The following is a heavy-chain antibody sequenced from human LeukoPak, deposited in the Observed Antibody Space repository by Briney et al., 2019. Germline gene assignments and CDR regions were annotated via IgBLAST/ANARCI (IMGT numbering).Heavy chain of an antibody. D-gene: IGHD5-18*01. J-gene: IGHJ4*02. V-gene: IGHV4-59*01. CDR2: IYYSGST. CDR1: GGSISSYY. Sequence: SETLSLTCTVSGGSISSYYWNWIRQPPGKGLEWIGYIYYSGSTNHNPSLKSRVTISVDTSKNQFSLKLSSVTAADTAVYYCARLNVDTTMAHDYWGRGTLVTVSS. CDR3: ARLNVDTTMAHDY.